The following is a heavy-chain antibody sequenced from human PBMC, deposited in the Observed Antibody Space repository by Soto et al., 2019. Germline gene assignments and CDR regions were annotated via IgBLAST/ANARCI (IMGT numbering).Heavy chain of an antibody. Sequence: VQLVESGGGLVKPGGSLRLSCAASGFTFSDYYMSWVRQAPGKGLVWVSRINSDGSSTSYADSVKGRFTISRDNAKNTLYLQMNGLRAEDTAVYYCARDHDYVYNWFDPWGQGTLVTVSS. D-gene: IGHD4-17*01. CDR3: ARDHDYVYNWFDP. V-gene: IGHV3-74*01. J-gene: IGHJ5*02. CDR1: GFTFSDYY. CDR2: INSDGSST.